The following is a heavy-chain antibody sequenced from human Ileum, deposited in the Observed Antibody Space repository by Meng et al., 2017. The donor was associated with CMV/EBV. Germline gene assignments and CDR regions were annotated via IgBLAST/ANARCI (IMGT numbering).Heavy chain of an antibody. CDR2: INSKNDGT. V-gene: IGHV1-2*02. CDR1: GVTFSGYY. Sequence: VQLVQSGAEVKKPGASVKVSCTNSGVTFSGYYIHWVRQAPGQGLEWMGWINSKNDGTNYARKFQGRVTMTRETSISTAHMELSGLMSDDTAVYYCVRSSGWSRFDYWGQGTLVTVSS. J-gene: IGHJ4*02. CDR3: VRSSGWSRFDY. D-gene: IGHD6-19*01.